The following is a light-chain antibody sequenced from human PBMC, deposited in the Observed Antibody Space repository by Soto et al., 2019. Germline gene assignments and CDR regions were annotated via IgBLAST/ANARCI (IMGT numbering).Light chain of an antibody. V-gene: IGKV1-39*01. Sequence: DVQMTQSPSSLSASLGDRVTITCRASQDILSYLNWYQQKPGKAPKLLISGSSTLQNGVPSRFIGRGSGTEFTLAITSLQPEDGATYYCQQGFTTLLSFGGVTKLEI. CDR2: GSS. CDR3: QQGFTTLLS. J-gene: IGKJ4*01. CDR1: QDILSY.